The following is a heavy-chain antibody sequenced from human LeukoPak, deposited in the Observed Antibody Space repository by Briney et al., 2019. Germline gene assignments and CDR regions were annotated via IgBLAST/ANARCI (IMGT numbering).Heavy chain of an antibody. Sequence: ETLSLTCTVSGGSISTYYWSWIRQPPGKGLEWIGYSYYSGSTNYNHSLKSRVTISVDTSKNQFSLKLSSVTVADPAVYYYAREGGFYRPFDYRGRGTLVTVSS. J-gene: IGHJ4*02. D-gene: IGHD3-3*01. CDR1: GGSISTYY. CDR2: SYYSGST. CDR3: AREGGFYRPFDY. V-gene: IGHV4-59*01.